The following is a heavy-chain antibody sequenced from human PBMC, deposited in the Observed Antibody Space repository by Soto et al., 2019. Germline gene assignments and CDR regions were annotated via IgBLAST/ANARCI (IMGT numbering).Heavy chain of an antibody. V-gene: IGHV3-33*01. Sequence: QVQLVESGGGVVQPGRSLRLSCAASGFTLKNYGMHWVRQAPGKGLEWVALMTCDGNKKYYLDSVKGRFTISRDNSKSTVYLQMNSLGVEDTAIYYCARVSFDCRGGSCYIFDYWVQGTRVTVSS. CDR2: MTCDGNKK. J-gene: IGHJ4*02. CDR3: ARVSFDCRGGSCYIFDY. D-gene: IGHD2-15*01. CDR1: GFTLKNYG.